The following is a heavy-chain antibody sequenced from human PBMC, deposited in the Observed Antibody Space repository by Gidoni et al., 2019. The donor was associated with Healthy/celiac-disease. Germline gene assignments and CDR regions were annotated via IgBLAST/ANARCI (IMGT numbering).Heavy chain of an antibody. Sequence: QVQLQESGPGLVKPSETLSLTCTVSGGSISSYYWSWIRPPPGKGLEWIGYIYYSGSTNYNPSLKSRVTISVDTSKNQFSLKLSSVTAADTAVYYCAAEQVPAAMLEHNWFDPWGQGTLVTVSS. CDR1: GGSISSYY. D-gene: IGHD2-2*01. V-gene: IGHV4-59*01. CDR3: AAEQVPAAMLEHNWFDP. J-gene: IGHJ5*02. CDR2: IYYSGST.